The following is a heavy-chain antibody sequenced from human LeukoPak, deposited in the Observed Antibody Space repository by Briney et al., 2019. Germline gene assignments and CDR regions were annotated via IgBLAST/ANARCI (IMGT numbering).Heavy chain of an antibody. CDR3: AAFAMGGHDY. CDR2: ISAYNGNT. CDR1: GYTFTSYG. D-gene: IGHD5-18*01. J-gene: IGHJ4*02. V-gene: IGHV1-18*01. Sequence: AASVKISCKASGYTFTSYGITWVRQAPGQGLEWMGWISAYNGNTNYAQKLQGRVTMTTDTSTSTAYMELRSLRSDDTAVYYCAAFAMGGHDYWGQGTLVTVSS.